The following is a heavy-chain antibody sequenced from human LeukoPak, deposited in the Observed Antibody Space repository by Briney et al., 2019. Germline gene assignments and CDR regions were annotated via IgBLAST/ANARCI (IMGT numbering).Heavy chain of an antibody. J-gene: IGHJ6*03. CDR3: AREEQYYDILTGYYSYYYYYMDV. V-gene: IGHV1-2*06. CDR2: INPNSGGT. D-gene: IGHD3-9*01. Sequence: ASVKVSCKASGSTFTGYYMHWVRQAPGQGLEWMGRINPNSGGTNYAQKFQGRVTMTRDTSISTAYMELSRLRSDDTAVYYCAREEQYYDILTGYYSYYYYYMDVWGKGTSVTVSS. CDR1: GSTFTGYY.